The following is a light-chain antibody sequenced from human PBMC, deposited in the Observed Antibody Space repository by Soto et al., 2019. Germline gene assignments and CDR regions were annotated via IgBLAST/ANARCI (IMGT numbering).Light chain of an antibody. CDR1: QSVSSN. CDR3: QQYIDWPPT. J-gene: IGKJ1*01. V-gene: IGKV3-15*01. Sequence: EIVMTQSPATLSVSPGERATLSCRASQSVSSNLAWYQQKAGQAPRLLIYVASTRATGIPARFSGSGSGTEFTLTVSSLESEDFAVYYCQQYIDWPPTFGQGTKVDIK. CDR2: VAS.